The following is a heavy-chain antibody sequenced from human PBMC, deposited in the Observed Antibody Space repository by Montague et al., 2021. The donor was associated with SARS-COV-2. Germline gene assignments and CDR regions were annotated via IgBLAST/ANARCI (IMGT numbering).Heavy chain of an antibody. CDR1: GDSVSSNSAT. Sequence: CAISGDSVSSNSATWNGVRQSPSRGHEWLGRTYYRTKWYNDYAVSLRGRVTINPDTSKNQFSLQLNSVTHEDTAIYYCTSGREGNYNVMDVWGQGTTVTVSS. J-gene: IGHJ6*02. V-gene: IGHV6-1*01. CDR3: TSGREGNYNVMDV. CDR2: TYYRTKWYN. D-gene: IGHD1-1*01.